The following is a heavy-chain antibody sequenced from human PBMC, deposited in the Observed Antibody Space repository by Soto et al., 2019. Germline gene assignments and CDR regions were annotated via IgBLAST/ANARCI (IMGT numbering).Heavy chain of an antibody. CDR1: GYSFTDYH. CDR2: INPKSGGT. CDR3: ARGDSTDCSNGVCSFFNNQDIDV. D-gene: IGHD2-8*01. V-gene: IGHV1-2*04. J-gene: IGHJ6*02. Sequence: ASVKVSCKASGYSFTDYHIHWVRQAPGQGLEWLGRINPKSGGTSTAQKFQGWVTMTTDTSISTASMELTRLTSDDTAIYYCARGDSTDCSNGVCSFFNNQDIDVWGQGTTCTVSS.